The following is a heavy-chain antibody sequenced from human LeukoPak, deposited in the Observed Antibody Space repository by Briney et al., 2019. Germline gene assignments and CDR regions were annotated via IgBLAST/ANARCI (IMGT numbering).Heavy chain of an antibody. CDR1: GFTFSSYA. D-gene: IGHD2-2*01. CDR2: ISGSGGST. J-gene: IGHJ6*02. Sequence: GGSLRLSCAASGFTFSSYAMSWVRQAPGKGLEWVSAISGSGGSTYYADSVKGRFTISRDNSKNTLYLQMNSLRAEDTAVYYCAKDAGTSRNPSYYYYGMDAWGQGTTVTVSS. V-gene: IGHV3-23*01. CDR3: AKDAGTSRNPSYYYYGMDA.